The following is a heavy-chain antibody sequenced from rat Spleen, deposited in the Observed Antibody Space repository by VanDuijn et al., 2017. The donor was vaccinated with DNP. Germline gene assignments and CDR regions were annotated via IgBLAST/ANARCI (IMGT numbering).Heavy chain of an antibody. CDR3: ASRPPPTRGPFDY. CDR2: ISYDGSST. D-gene: IGHD1-4*01. CDR1: GFTFSDYN. J-gene: IGHJ3*01. Sequence: EVQLVESGGGLVQPGRSLKLSCAASGFTFSDYNMAWVRQAPKKGLEWVATISYDGSSTYYRDSVKGRFTISRDNAKSTLYLQMDSLRSEDTATYYCASRPPPTRGPFDYWGQGTLVTVSS. V-gene: IGHV5-7*01.